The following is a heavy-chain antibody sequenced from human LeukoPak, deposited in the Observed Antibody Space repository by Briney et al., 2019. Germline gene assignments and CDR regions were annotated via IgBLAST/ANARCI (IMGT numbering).Heavy chain of an antibody. CDR1: GFTFSSYW. CDR3: AREGWGFYGSGSNPSMDYYYYYMDV. CDR2: IKQDGSEK. Sequence: PGGSLRLSCAASGFTFSSYWMSWVRQAPGKGLEWVANIKQDGSEKYYVDSVKGRFTISGDNAKNSLYLQMNSLRAEDTAVYYCAREGWGFYGSGSNPSMDYYYYYMDVWGKGTTVTVSS. J-gene: IGHJ6*03. D-gene: IGHD3-10*01. V-gene: IGHV3-7*01.